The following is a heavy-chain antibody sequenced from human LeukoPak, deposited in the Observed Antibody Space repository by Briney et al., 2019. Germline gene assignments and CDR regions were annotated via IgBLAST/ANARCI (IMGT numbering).Heavy chain of an antibody. Sequence: GGSLSLSCAASGFTLSSYEMNWVRQAPGKGLEWVSLINSDGSYTDFADSVKGRFTISRDNAQSTLYLQMNSLRVEDTAVYYCATELRESGASSRNAFDIWGQGTVVSVSS. CDR3: ATELRESGASSRNAFDI. V-gene: IGHV3-74*01. J-gene: IGHJ3*02. CDR2: INSDGSYT. D-gene: IGHD2-15*01. CDR1: GFTLSSYE.